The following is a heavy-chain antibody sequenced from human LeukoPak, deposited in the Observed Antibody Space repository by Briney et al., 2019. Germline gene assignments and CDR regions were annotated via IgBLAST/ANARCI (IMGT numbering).Heavy chain of an antibody. CDR1: GYTFTSYD. CDR2: MNPNSGNT. J-gene: IGHJ4*02. CDR3: ARGVAPRPIFDY. Sequence: ASVKVSCKASGYTFTSYDINWVRQATGQGLEWMGWMNPNSGNTGYAQKFQGRVTVTRNTSISTAYMELSSLRSEDTAVYYCARGVAPRPIFDYWGQGTLVTVSS. V-gene: IGHV1-8*01. D-gene: IGHD2-15*01.